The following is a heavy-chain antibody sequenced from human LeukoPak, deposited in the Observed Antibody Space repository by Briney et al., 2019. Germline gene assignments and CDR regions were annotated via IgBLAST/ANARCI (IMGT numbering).Heavy chain of an antibody. V-gene: IGHV3-30*12. CDR3: ARRAGAYSHPYDY. D-gene: IGHD4/OR15-4a*01. CDR1: EFTFSSYG. Sequence: GGSLRLSCAASEFTFSSYGMHWVRQAPGKGLEWVAFIQYDGSYKDYGDSVKGRFTISRDNSKNTLYLQMNSLRAEDTAVYYCARRAGAYSHPYDYWGQGTLVTVSS. J-gene: IGHJ4*02. CDR2: IQYDGSYK.